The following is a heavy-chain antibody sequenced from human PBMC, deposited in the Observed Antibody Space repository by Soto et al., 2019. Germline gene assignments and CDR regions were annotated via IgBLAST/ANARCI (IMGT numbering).Heavy chain of an antibody. V-gene: IGHV1-2*02. CDR3: ARDFRTYSHGVDV. D-gene: IGHD4-4*01. Sequence: QAQLVQSGTEVKKPGASVKVSCKASGYPLTGPYIYWGRQAPGQGLEWMGWINPSSGGTEFAEKFQGRVTVTRDTSIRTVFLELNSLTSDDTGVYFCARDFRTYSHGVDVWGQGTAVTVSS. CDR1: GYPLTGPY. CDR2: INPSSGGT. J-gene: IGHJ6*02.